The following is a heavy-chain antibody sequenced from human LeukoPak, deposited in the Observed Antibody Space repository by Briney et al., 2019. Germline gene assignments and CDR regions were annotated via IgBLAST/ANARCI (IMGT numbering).Heavy chain of an antibody. J-gene: IGHJ5*02. D-gene: IGHD3-10*01. CDR2: ISGSGGST. Sequence: GGSLRLSCAASGFTFSSYAMSWVRPAPGKGLEWVSAISGSGGSTYYADSVKGRFTISRDNSKNTLYLQMNSLRAEDTAVYYCAKVPLLWFGDSTSFDPWGQGTLVTVSS. CDR3: AKVPLLWFGDSTSFDP. V-gene: IGHV3-23*01. CDR1: GFTFSSYA.